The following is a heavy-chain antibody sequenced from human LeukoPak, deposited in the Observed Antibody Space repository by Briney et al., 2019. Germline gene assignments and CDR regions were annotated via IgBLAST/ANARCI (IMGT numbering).Heavy chain of an antibody. J-gene: IGHJ6*03. CDR3: AKVPDIVVVPAAIHYYYMDV. D-gene: IGHD2-2*02. CDR1: GFTFSTYG. V-gene: IGHV3-23*01. CDR2: ISGSAART. Sequence: GGSLRLSCAASGFTFSTYGMTWVRQAPGRGLGWVSAISGSAARTFYADSGKGRFTISRDNSKNTLSLQMNSLRAEDTAVYYCAKVPDIVVVPAAIHYYYMDVWGKGTTVTVSS.